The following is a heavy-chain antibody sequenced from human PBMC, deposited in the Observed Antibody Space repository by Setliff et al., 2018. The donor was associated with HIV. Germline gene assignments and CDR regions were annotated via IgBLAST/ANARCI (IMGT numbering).Heavy chain of an antibody. CDR1: GGIFSNYA. D-gene: IGHD3-16*01. CDR3: ARGDMIAFGGVGPFDY. J-gene: IGHJ4*02. V-gene: IGHV1-69*13. CDR2: IIPIFGTA. Sequence: SVKVSCKASGGIFSNYAINWVRLAPGQGLEWMGGIIPIFGTAGYAQRFQGRVTITADESTSTAYMELSSLRSADTAVYYCARGDMIAFGGVGPFDYWGQGTLVTVSS.